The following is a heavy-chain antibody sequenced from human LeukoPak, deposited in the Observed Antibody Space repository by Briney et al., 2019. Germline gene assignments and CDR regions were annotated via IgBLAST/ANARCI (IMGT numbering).Heavy chain of an antibody. CDR2: ISGYNGET. CDR1: GYTFTSSG. Sequence: ASVKVSCKASGYTFTSSGISWVRQAPGQGLEWMGWISGYNGETNYVQKFLGRVTMTIDSSTSTAYMELRSLRSDDTAVYYCAREEGGNYYYMDVWGKGTTVTVSS. CDR3: AREEGGNYYYMDV. J-gene: IGHJ6*03. V-gene: IGHV1-18*01. D-gene: IGHD3-16*01.